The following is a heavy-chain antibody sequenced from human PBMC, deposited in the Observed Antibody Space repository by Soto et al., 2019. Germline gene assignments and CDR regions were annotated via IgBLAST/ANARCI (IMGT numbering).Heavy chain of an antibody. Sequence: ASFKGSWTTSGYTLTSYAINRVLQTTGQGLEWMGWMNPNSGNTGYAQKFQGRVTMTRNTSISTAYMELSSPRSEDTAVYYCARGRVGATSAFDIWGQGTMVNVSS. V-gene: IGHV1-8*01. CDR2: MNPNSGNT. D-gene: IGHD1-26*01. J-gene: IGHJ3*02. CDR3: ARGRVGATSAFDI. CDR1: GYTLTSYA.